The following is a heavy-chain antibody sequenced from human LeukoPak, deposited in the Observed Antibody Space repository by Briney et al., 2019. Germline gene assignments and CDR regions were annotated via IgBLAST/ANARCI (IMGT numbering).Heavy chain of an antibody. CDR3: ARDAGNSGYGCDL. CDR2: IRSSSET. D-gene: IGHD5-12*01. Sequence: GGSLRLSCAASGFTFSSYAMSWVRQAPGKGLEWVSHIRSSSETFYADSVKGRFTISRDNARNSLYLQMNNLRGKDTAIYYCARDAGNSGYGCDLWGQGTLVTVSS. CDR1: GFTFSSYA. V-gene: IGHV3-48*01. J-gene: IGHJ5*02.